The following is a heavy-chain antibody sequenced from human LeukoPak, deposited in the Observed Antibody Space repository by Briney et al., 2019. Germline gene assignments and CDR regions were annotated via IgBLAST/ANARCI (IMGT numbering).Heavy chain of an antibody. D-gene: IGHD4-17*01. J-gene: IGHJ4*02. CDR2: ICAYNGNT. CDR3: ARDRLNYGDYPVY. CDR1: VYTFTSYG. V-gene: IGHV1-18*01. Sequence: ASVKDSCMASVYTFTSYGISGVRQAPGQGVEWMGWICAYNGNTNYAQTLQGRVTLTTDTSTSTAYMELRSLRSDDTAVYYCARDRLNYGDYPVYWGQGTLVTVSS.